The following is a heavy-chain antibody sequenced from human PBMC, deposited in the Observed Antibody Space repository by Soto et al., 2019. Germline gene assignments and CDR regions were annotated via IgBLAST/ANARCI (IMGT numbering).Heavy chain of an antibody. Sequence: QVQLVQSGAEVKKPGASVKVSCKASGYTFTSYGISWVRQAPGQGLEWMGWISAYNGNTNYAQKLQGRVTMTTDTSTSTADMELRSLRSDDTAVYYCARADIVVVVAATNFDYWGQGTLVTVSS. J-gene: IGHJ4*02. V-gene: IGHV1-18*01. CDR1: GYTFTSYG. D-gene: IGHD2-15*01. CDR2: ISAYNGNT. CDR3: ARADIVVVVAATNFDY.